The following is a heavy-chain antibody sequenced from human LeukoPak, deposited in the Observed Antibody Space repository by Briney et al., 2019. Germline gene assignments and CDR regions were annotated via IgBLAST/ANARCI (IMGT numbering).Heavy chain of an antibody. CDR1: GFTFSDYY. V-gene: IGHV3-11*01. Sequence: GGSLRLSCAASGFTFSDYYMSWIRQAPGKGLEWVTYISSSGSTIYYADSVKGRFTISRDNAKNSLYLQMNSLRAEDTAVYYCARDRLRIFGVVTYMFDYWGQGTLVTVSS. CDR2: ISSSGSTI. J-gene: IGHJ4*02. D-gene: IGHD3-3*01. CDR3: ARDRLRIFGVVTYMFDY.